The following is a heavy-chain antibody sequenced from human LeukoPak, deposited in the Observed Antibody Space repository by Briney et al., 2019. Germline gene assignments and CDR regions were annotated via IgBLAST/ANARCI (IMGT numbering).Heavy chain of an antibody. V-gene: IGHV1-3*01. J-gene: IGHJ4*02. CDR3: ARVRYPYSSSYIPWDY. Sequence: ASVKVSCKASGYTFTSYAMHWVRQAPGQRLEWMGWLNAGNGNTKYSQKFQGRVTITRDTSASTAYMELSSLRSEDTAVYYCARVRYPYSSSYIPWDYWGQGTLVTVSS. CDR1: GYTFTSYA. CDR2: LNAGNGNT. D-gene: IGHD6-13*01.